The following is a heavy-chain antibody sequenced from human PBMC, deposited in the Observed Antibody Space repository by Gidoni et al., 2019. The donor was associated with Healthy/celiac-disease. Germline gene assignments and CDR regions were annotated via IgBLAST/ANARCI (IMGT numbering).Heavy chain of an antibody. J-gene: IGHJ3*02. CDR1: VFTVSSNY. CDR2: IYSGGST. CDR3: ARDISWGPGAFDI. D-gene: IGHD3-16*01. V-gene: IGHV3-66*02. Sequence: EVQLVESGGGLVQPGGSLRLSCAASVFTVSSNYMSWVRQAPGKGLEWVSVIYSGGSTYYADSVKGRFTISRDNSKNTLYLQMNSLRAEDTAVYYCARDISWGPGAFDIWGQGTMVTVSS.